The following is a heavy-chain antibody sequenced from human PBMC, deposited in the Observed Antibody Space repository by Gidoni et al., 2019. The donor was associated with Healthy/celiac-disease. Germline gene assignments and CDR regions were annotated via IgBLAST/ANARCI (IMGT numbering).Heavy chain of an antibody. J-gene: IGHJ5*02. D-gene: IGHD4-4*01. Sequence: VQLQQWGAGLLKPSESLSLSCAVSGGSFRGYYWSWIRQPPGKGLEWIGEINHSGSTNYNPSLKSRGTISVDTSKNKFSLKLSSVTAADTAVYYWARGPMTTVTTAWFDPWGQGTLVTVSS. CDR2: INHSGST. CDR3: ARGPMTTVTTAWFDP. CDR1: GGSFRGYY. V-gene: IGHV4-34*01.